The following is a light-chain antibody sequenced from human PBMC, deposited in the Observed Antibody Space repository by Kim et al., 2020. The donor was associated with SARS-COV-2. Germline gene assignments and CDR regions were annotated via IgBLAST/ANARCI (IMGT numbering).Light chain of an antibody. J-gene: IGLJ2*01. CDR1: KLGDKY. Sequence: SYELTQPPSVSVSPGQTASITCSGDKLGDKYACWYQQKPGQSPVLVIYQDSKRPSGIPERFSGSNSGNTATLTISGTQAMDEADYYCQAWDRSTAVGGGT. V-gene: IGLV3-1*01. CDR3: QAWDRSTA. CDR2: QDS.